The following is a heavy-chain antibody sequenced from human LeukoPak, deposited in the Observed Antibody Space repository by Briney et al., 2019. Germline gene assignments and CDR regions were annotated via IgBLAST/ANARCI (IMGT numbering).Heavy chain of an antibody. CDR3: ARVSGYYNWFDP. V-gene: IGHV3-21*01. Sequence: KPGGSLRLSCAASGFTFSSYAMAWVRQAPGKGLEWVSSITSSSSYIYYVDSVKGRFTISRDNAKNSLYLQMNSLRAEDTAVYYCARVSGYYNWFDPWGQGTLVTVSS. D-gene: IGHD3-3*01. CDR1: GFTFSSYA. J-gene: IGHJ5*02. CDR2: ITSSSSYI.